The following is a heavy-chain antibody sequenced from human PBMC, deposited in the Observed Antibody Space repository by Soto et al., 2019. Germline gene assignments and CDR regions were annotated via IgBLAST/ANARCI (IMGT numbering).Heavy chain of an antibody. CDR3: AKKGNVDGVVVVATPWLGWLDP. CDR1: GFTFSSYA. V-gene: IGHV3-23*01. D-gene: IGHD2-15*01. Sequence: PGGSLRLSCAASGFTFSSYAMSWVRQAPGKGLEWVSAISGSGGSTYYADSVKGRFTISRDNSKNTLYLQMNSLRAEDTAVYYCAKKGNVDGVVVVATPWLGWLDPCGQGPLVTVSS. J-gene: IGHJ5*02. CDR2: ISGSGGST.